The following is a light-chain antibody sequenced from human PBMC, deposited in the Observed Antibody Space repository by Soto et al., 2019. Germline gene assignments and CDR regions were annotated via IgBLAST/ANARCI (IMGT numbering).Light chain of an antibody. J-gene: IGKJ1*01. CDR2: GAP. CDR1: QSVSSN. Sequence: EIVMTQSPATLSVSPGERATLSCRASQSVSSNLAWYQQKPGQVHRLLIYGAPTRATGIPARFSGSGCGTEFSLTISSLQSEDFAVYYCQQYNNWPPWTFGQGTKVEIK. V-gene: IGKV3-15*01. CDR3: QQYNNWPPWT.